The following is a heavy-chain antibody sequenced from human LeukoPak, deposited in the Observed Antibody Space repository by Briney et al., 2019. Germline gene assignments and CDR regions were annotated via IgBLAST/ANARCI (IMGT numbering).Heavy chain of an antibody. J-gene: IGHJ4*02. CDR1: GYTFTSYD. V-gene: IGHV1-8*01. CDR3: ARESSTGGSDY. D-gene: IGHD7-27*01. CDR2: MNPNSGNT. Sequence: ASVKVSCKASGYTFTSYDINWVRQATGQGLEWMGWMNPNSGNTGYAQKFQGRVTMTRDTSTSTVYMELSSLRSEDTAVYYCARESSTGGSDYWGQGTLVTVSS.